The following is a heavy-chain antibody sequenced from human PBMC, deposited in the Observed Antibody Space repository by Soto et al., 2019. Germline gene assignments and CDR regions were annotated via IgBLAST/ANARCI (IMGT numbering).Heavy chain of an antibody. Sequence: PSETLSLICTVSGGSISSTDYYWSWIRQPPGKGLECLGSIYYSGTTYSNPSLKSRLTMSVDTSKNQFSLRLSSVTAADTAIYFCARDRRMTTVLLGGYYYYAMDVWGHGTTVTVSS. CDR2: IYYSGTT. J-gene: IGHJ6*02. D-gene: IGHD4-4*01. V-gene: IGHV4-30-4*01. CDR1: GGSISSTDYY. CDR3: ARDRRMTTVLLGGYYYYAMDV.